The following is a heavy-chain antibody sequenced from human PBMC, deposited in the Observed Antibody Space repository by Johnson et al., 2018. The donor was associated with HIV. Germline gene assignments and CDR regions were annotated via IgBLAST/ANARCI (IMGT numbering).Heavy chain of an antibody. Sequence: MLLVESGGGSVKPGDSLRLSCAASGFTFSDVWMTWVRQAPGRGLEWLGRIKSKTDGGTTYYADSVKGRFTISRDNSKNTLYLQMNSLRAEDTAVYYCARDFSVGAFDIWGQGTMVTVSS. CDR1: GFTFSDVW. D-gene: IGHD1-26*01. CDR3: ARDFSVGAFDI. V-gene: IGHV3-15*01. CDR2: IKSKTDGGTT. J-gene: IGHJ3*02.